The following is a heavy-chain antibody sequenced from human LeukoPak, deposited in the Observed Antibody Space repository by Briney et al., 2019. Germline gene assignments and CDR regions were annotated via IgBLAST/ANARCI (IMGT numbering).Heavy chain of an antibody. D-gene: IGHD6-19*01. CDR2: IKHDGSDK. Sequence: PGGSLRLSCAASGLNSSSYWMNWVRQAPGKGLEWVANIKHDGSDKNYVDSVKGRFTISRDNAKNSVYLQMNSLRAEDTAVYYCARDIAMAGDDYWGQGTLVTVSS. CDR1: GLNSSSYW. CDR3: ARDIAMAGDDY. V-gene: IGHV3-7*04. J-gene: IGHJ4*02.